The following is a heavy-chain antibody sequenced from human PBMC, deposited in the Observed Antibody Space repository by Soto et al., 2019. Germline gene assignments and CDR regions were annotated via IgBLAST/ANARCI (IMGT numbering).Heavy chain of an antibody. CDR2: IYPGDSDT. D-gene: IGHD3-22*01. CDR3: ARLDYYDSSGYYYYYYGMDV. J-gene: IGHJ6*02. V-gene: IGHV5-51*01. Sequence: GESLKISCKGSGYSFTSYWIGWVRQMPGKGLEWMGIIYPGDSDTRYSPSFQGQVTISPDKSISTAYLQWSSLKASDTAMYYCARLDYYDSSGYYYYYYGMDVWGQGTTVTVSS. CDR1: GYSFTSYW.